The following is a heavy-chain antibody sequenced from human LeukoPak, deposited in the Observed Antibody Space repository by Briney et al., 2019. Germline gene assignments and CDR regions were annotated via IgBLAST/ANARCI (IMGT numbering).Heavy chain of an antibody. V-gene: IGHV4-34*01. CDR2: INHTGTT. Sequence: SETLSLTCAVYGGSFTTYYWNWIRQSPGKGLEWVGEINHTGTTNYNPSLKSRFTISVDTSKNQFSLKLTSVTAADTAVYYCARGAADRNNYYYYIDVWGKGTTVTVSS. D-gene: IGHD1/OR15-1a*01. J-gene: IGHJ6*03. CDR1: GGSFTTYY. CDR3: ARGAADRNNYYYYIDV.